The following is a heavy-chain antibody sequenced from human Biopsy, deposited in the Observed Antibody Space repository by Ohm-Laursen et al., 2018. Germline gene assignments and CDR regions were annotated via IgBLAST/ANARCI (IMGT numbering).Heavy chain of an antibody. V-gene: IGHV1-2*02. CDR3: TRGGYYYDSLAYYYWFDP. CDR1: GYTFTGYH. D-gene: IGHD3-22*01. CDR2: INAKTGDT. J-gene: IGHJ5*02. Sequence: ASVKVSCKASGYTFTGYHVHWVRQVPGQGLEWMGWINAKTGDTNYAQKFQGRVTMTRDTSISTAYVDLGSLRSDDTAVYYCTRGGYYYDSLAYYYWFDPWGQGTLVTVSS.